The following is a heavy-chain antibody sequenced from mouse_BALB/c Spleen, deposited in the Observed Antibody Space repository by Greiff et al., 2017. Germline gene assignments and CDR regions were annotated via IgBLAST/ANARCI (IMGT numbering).Heavy chain of an antibody. V-gene: IGHV1-54*03. CDR1: GYAFTNYL. D-gene: IGHD2-13*01. CDR2: INPGSGGT. J-gene: IGHJ3*01. Sequence: QVQLQQSGAELVRPGTSVKVSCKASGYAFTNYLIEWVKQRPGQGLEWIGVINPGSGGTNYNEKFKGKATLTADKSSSTAYMQLSSLTSDDSAVYFCARFGEYAWFAYWGQGTLVTVSA. CDR3: ARFGEYAWFAY.